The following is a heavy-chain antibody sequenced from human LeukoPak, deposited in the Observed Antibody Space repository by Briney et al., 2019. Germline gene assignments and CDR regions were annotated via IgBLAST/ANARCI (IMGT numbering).Heavy chain of an antibody. CDR3: ARDLTIFGGYYFDY. Sequence: PGGSLRLSCAASGFTFSSYSMNWVRQAPGKGLEWVSSISSSSSYIYYADSVKGRFTISRDNAKNSLYLQMNSLRAEDTAVYYCARDLTIFGGYYFDYWGQGTLVTVSS. CDR2: ISSSSSYI. V-gene: IGHV3-21*01. CDR1: GFTFSSYS. J-gene: IGHJ4*02. D-gene: IGHD3-3*01.